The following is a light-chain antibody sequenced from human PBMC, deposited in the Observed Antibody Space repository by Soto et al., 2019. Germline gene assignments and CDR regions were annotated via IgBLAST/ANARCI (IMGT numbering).Light chain of an antibody. V-gene: IGKV1-39*01. Sequence: DIQMTQSPSSLSASVGDRVTITCRASQGISNYLAWYQQRPGKAPNLLISHASSLQSGVPSRFSGSGSGTDCTLTISSLQREDFATYYCQQSHITQYSFGQGTRLEIK. CDR2: HAS. J-gene: IGKJ5*01. CDR3: QQSHITQYS. CDR1: QGISNY.